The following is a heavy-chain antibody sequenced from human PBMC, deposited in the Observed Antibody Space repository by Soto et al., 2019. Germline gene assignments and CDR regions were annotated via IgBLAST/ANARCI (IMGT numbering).Heavy chain of an antibody. CDR3: AREYSSGWPPLDY. V-gene: IGHV1-18*01. J-gene: IGHJ4*02. CDR1: ACTFTSYG. Sequence: SVKVSSMSSACTFTSYGISWVRQAPGQGLEWMGWISAYNGNTNYAEKLQGRVTMTTDTSTSTAYMELRSLRSDATAVYCCAREYSSGWPPLDYWGQGTLVTVSS. D-gene: IGHD6-19*01. CDR2: ISAYNGNT.